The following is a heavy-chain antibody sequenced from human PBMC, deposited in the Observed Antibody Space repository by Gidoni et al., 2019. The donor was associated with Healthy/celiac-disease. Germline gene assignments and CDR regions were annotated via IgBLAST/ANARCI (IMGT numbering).Heavy chain of an antibody. CDR2: IKSKTDGGTT. J-gene: IGHJ4*02. CDR3: TTGVVPPPRVVPAAMDY. V-gene: IGHV3-15*07. CDR1: GLPFSNAW. D-gene: IGHD2-2*01. Sequence: EVQLVESGGGLVKPGGSLGLSCAASGLPFSNAWMNWVRQAPGKGLEWVGRIKSKTDGGTTDYAAPVKGRFTISRDDSKNTLYLQMNSLKTEDTAVYYCTTGVVPPPRVVPAAMDYWGQGTLVTVSS.